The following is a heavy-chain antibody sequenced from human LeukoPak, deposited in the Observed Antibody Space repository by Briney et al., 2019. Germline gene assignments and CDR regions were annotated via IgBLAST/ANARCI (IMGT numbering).Heavy chain of an antibody. CDR3: AKDRGVDFWSGYYLDY. CDR1: GFTFSNYA. Sequence: GGSLRLSCAASGFTFSNYAVTWVRQAPGKGLEWVSSITGSGGGTYYADSVKGRFTISRDNSKNTVFLQMNSLKAEDTAVYYCAKDRGVDFWSGYYLDYWGQGNLVTVSS. V-gene: IGHV3-23*01. J-gene: IGHJ4*02. D-gene: IGHD3-3*01. CDR2: ITGSGGGT.